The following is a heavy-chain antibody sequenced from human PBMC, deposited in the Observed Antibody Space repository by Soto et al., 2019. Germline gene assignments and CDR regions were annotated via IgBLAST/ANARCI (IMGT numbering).Heavy chain of an antibody. CDR3: ARGSGGFYADV. D-gene: IGHD1-26*01. J-gene: IGHJ6*02. Sequence: PSETLSLTCAVYGGSFSGYYWSWIRQPPGKGLEWIGEINHSGSTNYNPSLKSRVTISVDTSKNQFSLELSSVTAADTAVYYCARGSGGFYADVWGQGTTVTVSS. CDR1: GGSFSGYY. CDR2: INHSGST. V-gene: IGHV4-34*01.